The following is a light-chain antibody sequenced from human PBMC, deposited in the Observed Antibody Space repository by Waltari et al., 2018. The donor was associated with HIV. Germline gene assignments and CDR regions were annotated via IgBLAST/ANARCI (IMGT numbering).Light chain of an antibody. CDR1: RSDIGNYAY. J-gene: IGLJ2*01. CDR2: EVD. Sequence: QSALTQPPSASGSPEQSVTLSCTGTRSDIGNYAYVSWYQQHPGKAPKLLIYEVDKRPSGVPGGFAGSKSGDTASLTVSGLQAEDEADYYCASYGGRNNRVLFGGGTRLTVL. V-gene: IGLV2-8*01. CDR3: ASYGGRNNRVL.